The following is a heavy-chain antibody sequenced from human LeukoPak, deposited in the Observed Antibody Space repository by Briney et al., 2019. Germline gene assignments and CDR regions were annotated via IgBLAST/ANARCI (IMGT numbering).Heavy chain of an antibody. CDR2: IYYSGST. CDR3: AKDRFGIVGATTGLGAFDI. J-gene: IGHJ3*02. V-gene: IGHV4-59*01. Sequence: SETLSLTCTVSGGSISSYYWSWIRQPPGKGLEWIGYIYYSGSTNYNPSLKSRVTISVDTSKNQFSLKLSSVTAADTAVYYCAKDRFGIVGATTGLGAFDIWGQGTMVTVSS. CDR1: GGSISSYY. D-gene: IGHD1-26*01.